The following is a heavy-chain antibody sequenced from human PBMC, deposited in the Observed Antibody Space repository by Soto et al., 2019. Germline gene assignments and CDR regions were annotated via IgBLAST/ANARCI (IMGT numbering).Heavy chain of an antibody. Sequence: EMHLVDSGGGLVKPGGSLRLSCAASGFTFSHARMSWVRQAPGKGLEWVGRIKSKADGETKDYGAPVRGRFTISRDDSKETLYLQMNSLRIEDTAVYYCCVVKRRDQYSTSGYWFDPWGPGTLVTVSS. J-gene: IGHJ5*02. V-gene: IGHV3-15*01. CDR1: GFTFSHAR. D-gene: IGHD2-15*01. CDR3: CVVKRRDQYSTSGYWFDP. CDR2: IKSKADGETK.